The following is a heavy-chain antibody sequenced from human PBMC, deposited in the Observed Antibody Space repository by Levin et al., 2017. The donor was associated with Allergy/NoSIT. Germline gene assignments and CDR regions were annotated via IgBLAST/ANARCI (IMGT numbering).Heavy chain of an antibody. CDR3: ASSSLASEWFDP. V-gene: IGHV4-39*07. Sequence: SCTVSGGSISSSSYYWGWIRQPPGKGLEWIGSIYYSGSTYYNPSLKSRVTISVDTSKNQFSLKLSSVTAADTAVYYCASSSLASEWFDPWGQGTLVTVSS. D-gene: IGHD6-6*01. CDR2: IYYSGST. J-gene: IGHJ5*02. CDR1: GGSISSSSYY.